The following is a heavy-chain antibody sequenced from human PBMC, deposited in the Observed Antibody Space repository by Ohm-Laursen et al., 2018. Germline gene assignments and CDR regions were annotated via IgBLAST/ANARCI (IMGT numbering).Heavy chain of an antibody. J-gene: IGHJ4*02. CDR3: TKAYGVRVEAAIASFDF. D-gene: IGHD2-15*01. CDR1: GFTFSTYW. V-gene: IGHV3-7*03. Sequence: GSLRLSCSASGFTFSTYWMSWVRQAPGKGLEWVANIKPDGSEKYYVDSVKGRFTISRDNARNSLYLQMNSLRAEDTALYYCTKAYGVRVEAAIASFDFWGQGTLVTVSS. CDR2: IKPDGSEK.